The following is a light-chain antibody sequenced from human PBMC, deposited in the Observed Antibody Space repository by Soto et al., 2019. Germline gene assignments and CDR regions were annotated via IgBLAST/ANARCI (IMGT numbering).Light chain of an antibody. CDR2: DAS. CDR3: QQYAAFSWT. J-gene: IGKJ1*01. V-gene: IGKV1-5*01. CDR1: QSITTW. Sequence: DIQMTQSPSTLSASIGDRVTITCRASQSITTWLAWYQQKVGKAPKLVIYDASSLESGVPSRFSGSGSGTEFTLSIISLQPDDFATYYCQQYAAFSWTFGQGTKV.